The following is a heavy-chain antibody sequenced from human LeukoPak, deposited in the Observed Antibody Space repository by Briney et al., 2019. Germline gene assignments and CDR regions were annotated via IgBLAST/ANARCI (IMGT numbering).Heavy chain of an antibody. CDR1: GGSFSGYY. V-gene: IGHV4-34*01. D-gene: IGHD3-3*01. CDR3: ARRAALEWLLYTGYFDY. Sequence: PSETLSLTCAVYGGSFSGYYWSWIRQPPGKRLEWIGEINHSGSTNYNPSLKSRVTISVDTSKNQFSLKLSSVTAADTAVYYCARRAALEWLLYTGYFDYWGQGTLVTVSS. CDR2: INHSGST. J-gene: IGHJ4*02.